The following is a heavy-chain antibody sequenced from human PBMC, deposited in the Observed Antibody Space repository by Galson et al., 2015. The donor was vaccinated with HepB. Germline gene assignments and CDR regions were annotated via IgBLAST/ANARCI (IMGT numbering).Heavy chain of an antibody. CDR2: ISSSSSYT. D-gene: IGHD6-6*01. V-gene: IGHV3-11*06. J-gene: IGHJ3*02. CDR1: GFTFSDYY. CDR3: ARYSSSGWGAFDI. Sequence: SLRLSCAASGFTFSDYYMSWIRQAPGKGLEWVSYISSSSSYTNYADSVKGRFTISRDNAKNSLYPQMNSLRAEDTAVYYCARYSSSGWGAFDIWGQGTMVTVSS.